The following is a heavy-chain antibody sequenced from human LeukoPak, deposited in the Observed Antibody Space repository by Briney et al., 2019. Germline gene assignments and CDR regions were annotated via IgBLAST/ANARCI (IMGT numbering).Heavy chain of an antibody. J-gene: IGHJ6*03. CDR2: MNPNSGNT. CDR3: ARGLQRRSSYYMDV. Sequence: ASVKVSCKASEYTFTSYDINWVRQATGQGLEWMGWMNPNSGNTGYAQKFQGRVTMTRNTSISTAYMELSSLRSEDTAVYYCARGLQRRSSYYMDVWGKGTTVTVSS. CDR1: EYTFTSYD. D-gene: IGHD1-1*01. V-gene: IGHV1-8*01.